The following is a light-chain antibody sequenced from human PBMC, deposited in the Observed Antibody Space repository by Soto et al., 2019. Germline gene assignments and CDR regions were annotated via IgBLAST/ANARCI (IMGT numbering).Light chain of an antibody. V-gene: IGLV2-14*01. CDR3: SSFTSSATLV. CDR1: SSDVGGYDY. CDR2: EVS. J-gene: IGLJ1*01. Sequence: QSVLTQPASVSGSPGQSITISCTGTSSDVGGYDYVSWYQQLPDKAPKLMLYEVSNRPSGVSSRFSGSKSGNTASLTISGLQAEDEADYYCSSFTSSATLVFGTGTKVTVL.